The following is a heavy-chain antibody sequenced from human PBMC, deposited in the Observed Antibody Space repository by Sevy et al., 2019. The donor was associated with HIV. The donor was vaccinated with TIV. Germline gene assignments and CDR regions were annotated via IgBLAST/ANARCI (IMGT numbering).Heavy chain of an antibody. J-gene: IGHJ3*02. V-gene: IGHV4-59*08. CDR1: GGSINSDH. Sequence: SETLSLTCTVSGGSINSDHWNWIRQPPGKGLEWIGYVYYTGGTNYNPSLKNRFTISVDRTKNQFSLKLTSVTAADTAMYHSARRNDFDIWGQGTMVTVSS. CDR3: ARRNDFDI. CDR2: VYYTGGT.